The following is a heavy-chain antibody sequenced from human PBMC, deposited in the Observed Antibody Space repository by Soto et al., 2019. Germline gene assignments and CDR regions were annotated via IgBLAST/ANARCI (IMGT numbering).Heavy chain of an antibody. V-gene: IGHV4-59*01. Sequence: SETLSLTCTVSGGSISTYQWSWIRQPPGKGLEWIGYINYSGSTNYNPSLKSRVTLSVDTSKNQFSLKLSSVIAADTAVYYCARGLTNSVVFYFDYWGHGALVTVSS. J-gene: IGHJ4*01. CDR1: GGSISTYQ. D-gene: IGHD2-21*01. CDR3: ARGLTNSVVFYFDY. CDR2: INYSGST.